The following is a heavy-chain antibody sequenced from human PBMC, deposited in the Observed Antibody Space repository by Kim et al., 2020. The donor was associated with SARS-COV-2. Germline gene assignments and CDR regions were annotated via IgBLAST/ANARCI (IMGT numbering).Heavy chain of an antibody. CDR1: GFTFSSYA. CDR2: ISGSGGST. V-gene: IGHV3-23*01. Sequence: GGSLRLSCAASGFTFSSYAMSWVRQAPGKGLEWVSAISGSGGSTYYADSVKCRFTISRDNSKNTLYLQMNSLRAEDTAVYYCAKDFDRLGELSSNWGQGTLVTVSS. CDR3: AKDFDRLGELSSN. D-gene: IGHD3-16*02. J-gene: IGHJ4*02.